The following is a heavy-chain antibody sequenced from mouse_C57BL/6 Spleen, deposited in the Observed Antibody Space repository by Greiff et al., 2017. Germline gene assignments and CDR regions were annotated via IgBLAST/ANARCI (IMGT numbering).Heavy chain of an antibody. V-gene: IGHV1-19*01. D-gene: IGHD1-1*01. CDR1: GYTFTDYY. J-gene: IGHJ2*01. CDR2: INPYNGGT. Sequence: EVKLQQSGPVLVKPGASVKMSCKASGYTFTDYYMNWVKQSHGKSLEWIGVINPYNGGTSYNQKFKGKATLTVNKSSSTAYMELNSLTSEDSAVYYCARCLDYYGSSYDYWGQGTTLTVAS. CDR3: ARCLDYYGSSYDY.